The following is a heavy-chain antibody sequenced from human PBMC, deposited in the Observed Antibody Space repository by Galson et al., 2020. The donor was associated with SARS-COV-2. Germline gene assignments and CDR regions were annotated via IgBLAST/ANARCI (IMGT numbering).Heavy chain of an antibody. Sequence: SETLSLTCAVSGYSVSTTNYWGWVRLAPGKGLEWIGSIYPNGRTYYNPSLESRVTISVDTSMNHFSLTLASVTAADTALYYCARQGVNMIVLVTVPGWFFDLWGRCTLVTVSS. J-gene: IGHJ2*01. CDR1: GYSVSTTNY. V-gene: IGHV4-38-2*01. CDR3: ARQGVNMIVLVTVPGWFFDL. CDR2: IYPNGRT. D-gene: IGHD2-21*02.